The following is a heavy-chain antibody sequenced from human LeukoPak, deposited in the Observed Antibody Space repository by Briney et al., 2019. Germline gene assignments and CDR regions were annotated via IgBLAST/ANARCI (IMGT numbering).Heavy chain of an antibody. V-gene: IGHV3-9*01. Sequence: GGSLKLSCAASGFTFDDYAMHWVRQAPGKGLEWVSGISWNSGSIGYADSVKGRFTISRDNAKNSLYLQMNSLRAEDTAVYYCARDPPYYYDSSGPEGWGQGTLVTVSS. CDR3: ARDPPYYYDSSGPEG. CDR1: GFTFDDYA. D-gene: IGHD3-22*01. J-gene: IGHJ4*02. CDR2: ISWNSGSI.